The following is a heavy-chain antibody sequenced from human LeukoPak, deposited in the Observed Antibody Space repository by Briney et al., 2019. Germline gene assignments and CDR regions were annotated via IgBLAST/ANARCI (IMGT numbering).Heavy chain of an antibody. CDR1: GYTFTNYG. CDR2: INTYNGNT. D-gene: IGHD2-2*01. V-gene: IGHV1-18*04. J-gene: IGHJ6*02. Sequence: WASVKVSCKASGYTFTNYGISWVRQAPGQGLEWMGWINTYNGNTNYAQKFQGRVTITADKSTSTAYMELSSLRSEDTAVYYCARVEYCSSTSCRYYYYYGMDVWGQGTTVTVSS. CDR3: ARVEYCSSTSCRYYYYYGMDV.